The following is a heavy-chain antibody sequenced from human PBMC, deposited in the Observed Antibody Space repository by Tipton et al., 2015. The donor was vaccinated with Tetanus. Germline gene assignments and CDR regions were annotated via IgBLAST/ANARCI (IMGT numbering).Heavy chain of an antibody. CDR1: GGLITTGGYS. Sequence: TLSLTCNVSGGLITTGGYSWGWIRQPPGQGLEWLGYIYQTDSTYYNPSVRSRLTLSLQRSKNQVSLKLSFVTAADAAVYYCVRGRGLGAYSFGFEYWGQGALVTVSS. D-gene: IGHD5-12*01. CDR2: IYQTDST. J-gene: IGHJ4*02. V-gene: IGHV4-30-2*01. CDR3: VRGRGLGAYSFGFEY.